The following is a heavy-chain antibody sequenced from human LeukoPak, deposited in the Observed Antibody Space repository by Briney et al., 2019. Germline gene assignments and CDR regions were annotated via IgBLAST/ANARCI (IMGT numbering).Heavy chain of an antibody. CDR2: IYYSGRT. CDR1: GASISSSSYY. V-gene: IGHV4-39*01. J-gene: IGHJ4*02. D-gene: IGHD1-26*01. CDR3: ARRYSGSHSRFDY. Sequence: PSETLSLTCTVSGASISSSSYYWGWIRQSPGKGLEWIGDIYYSGRTSHNPSLKSRVTISVDTFTNQFSLTLSSVTAADTAVYYCARRYSGSHSRFDYWGQGALVTVSS.